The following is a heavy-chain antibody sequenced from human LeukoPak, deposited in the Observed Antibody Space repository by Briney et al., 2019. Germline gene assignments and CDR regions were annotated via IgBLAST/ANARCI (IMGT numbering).Heavy chain of an antibody. Sequence: PGGSLRLSCAASGFTFSTYTMAWVRQAPGWGLEWVSGIGGDGGGGTYYADSVKGRFAISRDNSKSTLYLQMNSLRAEDTAVYYCVKDFGRNLGGPGYWGRGTLVTVSS. V-gene: IGHV3-23*01. CDR1: GFTFSTYT. CDR3: VKDFGRNLGGPGY. CDR2: IGGDGGGGT. J-gene: IGHJ4*02. D-gene: IGHD3-10*01.